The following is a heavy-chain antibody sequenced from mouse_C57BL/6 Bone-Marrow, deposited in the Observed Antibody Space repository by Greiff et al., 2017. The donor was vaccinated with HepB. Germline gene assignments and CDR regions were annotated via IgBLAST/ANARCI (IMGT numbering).Heavy chain of an antibody. CDR2: INPSTGGT. J-gene: IGHJ4*01. Sequence: DVQLQESGPELVKPGASVKISCKASGYSFTGYYMNWVKQSPEKSLEWIGEINPSTGGTTYNQKFKAKATLTVDKSSSTAYMQLKSLTSEDSAVYYCARRISPYYYGSSLYAMDYWGQGTSVTVSS. V-gene: IGHV1-42*01. D-gene: IGHD1-1*01. CDR3: ARRISPYYYGSSLYAMDY. CDR1: GYSFTGYY.